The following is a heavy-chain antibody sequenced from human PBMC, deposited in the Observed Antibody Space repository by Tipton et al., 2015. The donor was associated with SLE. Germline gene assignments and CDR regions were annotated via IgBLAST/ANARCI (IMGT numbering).Heavy chain of an antibody. J-gene: IGHJ3*01. CDR3: ARGGLFAFDL. CDR2: INPNTGGP. Sequence: QSGPEVKKPGASVKVSCKASGYTFTGYYIHWVRQAPGQGLEWMGRINPNTGGPNFAQRFQGRVTLTRDASIGTAYMELSRLRSDDTARYYCARGGLFAFDLWGQGTRVTVSS. D-gene: IGHD3-16*01. V-gene: IGHV1-2*06. CDR1: GYTFTGYY.